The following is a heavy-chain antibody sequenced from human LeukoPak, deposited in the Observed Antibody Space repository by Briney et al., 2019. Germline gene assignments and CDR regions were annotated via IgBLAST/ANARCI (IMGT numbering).Heavy chain of an antibody. J-gene: IGHJ5*02. CDR2: MNPNSGNT. CDR1: GYTFTTYD. D-gene: IGHD1-26*01. CDR3: ARDSGSYYMRWFDP. Sequence: ASVKVSCKASGYTFTTYDINWVRQATGQGLEWMGWMNPNSGNTGYAQKFQGRVTMTRNTSISTAYMELSSLSSEDTAVYYCARDSGSYYMRWFDPWGQGTLVTVSS. V-gene: IGHV1-8*01.